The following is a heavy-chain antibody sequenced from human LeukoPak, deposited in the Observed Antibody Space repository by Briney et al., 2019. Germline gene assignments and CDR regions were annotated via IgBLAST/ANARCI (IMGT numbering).Heavy chain of an antibody. CDR2: IGRASPNSGDV. V-gene: IGHV1-18*01. J-gene: IGHJ4*02. Sequence: GASVKVSCKTSGYSFSNYGISWVRQAPGQGLEWMGRIGRASPNSGDVTYAPKFQGRVTMTTDTSTTTAYMELRSLRFDDTAVYFCARYNSLFRGVTTSDYWGQGTLVTVSS. D-gene: IGHD3-10*01. CDR3: ARYNSLFRGVTTSDY. CDR1: GYSFSNYG.